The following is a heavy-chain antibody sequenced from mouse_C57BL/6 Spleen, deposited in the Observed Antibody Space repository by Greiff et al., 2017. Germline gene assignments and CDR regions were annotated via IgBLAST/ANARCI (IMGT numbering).Heavy chain of an antibody. D-gene: IGHD2-3*01. CDR2: ISGGGGNT. Sequence: EVMLVESGGGLVKPGGSLKLSCAASGFTFSSYTMSWVRQTPEKRLEWVATISGGGGNTYYPDSVKGRFTISRDNAKNTLYLQMSSLRSEDTALYYCAIYDGSFFAYWGQVTLVTVSA. CDR1: GFTFSSYT. CDR3: AIYDGSFFAY. J-gene: IGHJ3*01. V-gene: IGHV5-9*01.